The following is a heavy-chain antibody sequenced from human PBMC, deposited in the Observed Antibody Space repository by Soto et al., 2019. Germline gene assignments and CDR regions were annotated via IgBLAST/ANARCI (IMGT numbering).Heavy chain of an antibody. Sequence: QVQLVQSGAEVKKPGASVKVSCKASGYTFTNYGISWVRQAPGQGLEWMGWISAYNGNTKYAQKFQGRVTMTTDTSTCTAYMELRSLRSDDTAVYYCARGVGSGSYYNQYNWFDPWGQGTLVTVSS. CDR3: ARGVGSGSYYNQYNWFDP. CDR1: GYTFTNYG. V-gene: IGHV1-18*01. D-gene: IGHD3-10*01. CDR2: ISAYNGNT. J-gene: IGHJ5*02.